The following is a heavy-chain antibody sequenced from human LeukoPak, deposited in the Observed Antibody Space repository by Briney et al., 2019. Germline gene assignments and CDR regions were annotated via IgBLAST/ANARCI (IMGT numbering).Heavy chain of an antibody. CDR2: IYYSGST. Sequence: SETLSLTCTVSGGSISSGGYYWSWIRQHPGKGLERIGYIYYSGSTYYNPSLKSRITISVDTSKNQFSLKLSSVTAADTAVYYCARAPYSSGWYSTSYFDYWGQGTLVTVSS. J-gene: IGHJ4*02. D-gene: IGHD6-19*01. V-gene: IGHV4-31*03. CDR3: ARAPYSSGWYSTSYFDY. CDR1: GGSISSGGYY.